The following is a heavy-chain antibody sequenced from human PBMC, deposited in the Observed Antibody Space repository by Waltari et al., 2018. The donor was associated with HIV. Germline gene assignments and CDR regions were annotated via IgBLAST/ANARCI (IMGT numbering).Heavy chain of an antibody. D-gene: IGHD2-2*01. J-gene: IGHJ4*02. V-gene: IGHV3-9*01. Sequence: EVQLVESGGGLVQPGRYLRISGAVSGFTFDDYAIHWFREAPGKGLEWVSGISWNSGRIGYADSVKGRFTISRDNAKNSLYLQMNSLRAEDTALYYCAKDKRRYCSSTSCYYYFDYWGQGTLVTVSS. CDR2: ISWNSGRI. CDR1: GFTFDDYA. CDR3: AKDKRRYCSSTSCYYYFDY.